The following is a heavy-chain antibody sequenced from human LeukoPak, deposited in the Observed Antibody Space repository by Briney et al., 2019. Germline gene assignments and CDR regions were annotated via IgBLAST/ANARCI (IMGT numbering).Heavy chain of an antibody. CDR1: GYTFTNYG. CDR2: ISAYNGNT. V-gene: IGHV1-18*01. Sequence: ASVKVSCKASGYTFTNYGISWGRQAHGQGLEWMGWISAYNGNTKYAQKLQGRVTMTTDTSTTTAYMELRSLRSDDTAVYYCARDFSPYSSGWYGNFWGQGTLVTVSS. D-gene: IGHD6-19*01. CDR3: ARDFSPYSSGWYGNF. J-gene: IGHJ4*02.